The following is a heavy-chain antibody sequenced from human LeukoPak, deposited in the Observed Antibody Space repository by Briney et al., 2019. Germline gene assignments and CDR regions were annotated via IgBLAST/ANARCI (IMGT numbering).Heavy chain of an antibody. Sequence: SGGSLRLSCAVSGLTVSSNFISWVRQAPGKGLEWVSVIYSGGRTYYAGSVKGRFTISRDNSKNTVDLQMSSLRVDDSAIYYCVRGPPTPGFFHFFFWGQGTLAIVSS. J-gene: IGHJ4*02. V-gene: IGHV3-66*01. CDR2: IYSGGRT. CDR1: GLTVSSNF. D-gene: IGHD2-15*01. CDR3: VRGPPTPGFFHFFF.